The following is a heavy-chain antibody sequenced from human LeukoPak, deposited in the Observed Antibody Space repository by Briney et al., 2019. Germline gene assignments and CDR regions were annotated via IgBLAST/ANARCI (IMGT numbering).Heavy chain of an antibody. V-gene: IGHV4-61*02. CDR3: ARVTYYYDSSAISPIDY. CDR2: IYASGST. D-gene: IGHD3-22*01. Sequence: PSETLSLTCTVSGGSISSGSYYWSWIRQPAGKGLEWIGRIYASGSTNYNPSLKSRVTISVDTSKNQFSLKLSSVTAADTAVYYCARVTYYYDSSAISPIDYWGQGTLVTVSS. CDR1: GGSISSGSYY. J-gene: IGHJ4*02.